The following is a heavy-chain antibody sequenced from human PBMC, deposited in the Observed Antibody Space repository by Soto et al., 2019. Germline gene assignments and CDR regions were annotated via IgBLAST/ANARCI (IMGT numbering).Heavy chain of an antibody. CDR1: GGSVSSCDCY. CDR2: VYYSGGT. J-gene: IGHJ4*02. V-gene: IGHV4-31*03. Sequence: QVQLQESGPGLVKPSQTLSLTCTVTGGSVSSCDCYWSWIRQYPGKGLAWIGYVYYSGGTYYNPSLKSRATISLDTSKNQYSLNLSSVTAADTAVYYCARDSGVAAAIDFWGQGTLVTVSS. D-gene: IGHD6-19*01. CDR3: ARDSGVAAAIDF.